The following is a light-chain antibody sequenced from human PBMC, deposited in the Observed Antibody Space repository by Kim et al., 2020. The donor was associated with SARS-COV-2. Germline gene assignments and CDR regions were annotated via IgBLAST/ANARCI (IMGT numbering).Light chain of an antibody. CDR1: NIGSKN. V-gene: IGLV3-9*01. CDR2: RDS. J-gene: IGLJ1*01. Sequence: VALGQTARITCGGNNIGSKNVHWYQQKPGQAPVLVIYRDSNRPSGIPERFSGSNSGNTATLTISRAQAGDEADDYCQVWDSSTDYVFGTGTKVTVL. CDR3: QVWDSSTDYV.